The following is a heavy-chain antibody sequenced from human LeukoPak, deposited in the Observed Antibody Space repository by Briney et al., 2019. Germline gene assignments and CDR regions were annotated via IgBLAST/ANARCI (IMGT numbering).Heavy chain of an antibody. Sequence: SGGSLRLSCAASGFTFSNSEMNWVRQAPGKGLEWVSYISSGGTTIYYADSVKGRFTISRDNAKNSLFLQMNSLRADDTAVYYCARSKQSAFDYWGQGTLVTVSS. J-gene: IGHJ4*02. CDR1: GFTFSNSE. D-gene: IGHD6-19*01. CDR3: ARSKQSAFDY. V-gene: IGHV3-48*03. CDR2: ISSGGTTI.